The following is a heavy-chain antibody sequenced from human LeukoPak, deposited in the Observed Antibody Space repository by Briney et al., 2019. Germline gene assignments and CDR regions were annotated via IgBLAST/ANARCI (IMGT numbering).Heavy chain of an antibody. D-gene: IGHD3-3*01. CDR1: GGSISSSSYY. V-gene: IGHV4-39*07. CDR3: ATIIPTTTNWFDP. J-gene: IGHJ5*02. CDR2: IYYSGST. Sequence: SETLSLNCTVSGGSISSSSYYWGWIRQPPGKGLEWIASIYYSGSTYYNPSLKSRVTMSIDTSKNQFSLKLYSVTAADTAVYYCATIIPTTTNWFDPWGQGTLVTVSS.